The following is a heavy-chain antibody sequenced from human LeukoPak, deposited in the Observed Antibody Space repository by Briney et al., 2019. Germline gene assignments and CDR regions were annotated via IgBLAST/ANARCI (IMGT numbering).Heavy chain of an antibody. J-gene: IGHJ6*04. V-gene: IGHV3-48*04. CDR2: ISSSSSTI. CDR3: AELGITMIGGV. Sequence: GGSLRLSCAASGFTFSSYSMNWVRQAPGKGLEWVSDISSSSSTIYYADSVKGRFTISRDNAKNSLYLQMNSLRAEDTAVYYCAELGITMIGGVWGKGTTVTISS. D-gene: IGHD3-10*02. CDR1: GFTFSSYS.